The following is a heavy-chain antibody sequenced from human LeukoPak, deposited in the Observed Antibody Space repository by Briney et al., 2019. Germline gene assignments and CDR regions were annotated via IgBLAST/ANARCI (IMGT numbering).Heavy chain of an antibody. V-gene: IGHV1-18*01. CDR3: ARTRGYSSDRGNYYYMDV. CDR1: GYTFTSYG. D-gene: IGHD6-19*01. J-gene: IGHJ6*03. CDR2: ISAYNGNT. Sequence: ASVKVSSKASGYTFTSYGISWVRQAPGQGLEWMGWISAYNGNTNYAQKLQGRVTMTTDTSTSTAYMELRSLRSDDTAVYYCARTRGYSSDRGNYYYMDVWGKGTTVTVSS.